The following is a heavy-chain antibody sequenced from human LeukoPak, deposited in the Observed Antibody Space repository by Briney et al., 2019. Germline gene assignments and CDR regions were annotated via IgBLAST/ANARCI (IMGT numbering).Heavy chain of an antibody. CDR3: ARGTGGWAVAEEQWELLG. V-gene: IGHV1-8*01. CDR2: MNPNSGNT. D-gene: IGHD1-26*01. CDR1: GYTFTSYD. Sequence: ASVKVSCKASGYTFTSYDINWVRQATGQGLEWMGWMNPNSGNTGYAQKFQGRVTMTRKTSISTAYMELSSLRSKDTAVYYCARGTGGWAVAEEQWELLGWGQGTLVTVSS. J-gene: IGHJ4*02.